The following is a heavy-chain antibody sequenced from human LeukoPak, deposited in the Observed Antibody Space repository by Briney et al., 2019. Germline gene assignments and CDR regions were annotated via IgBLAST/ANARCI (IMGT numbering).Heavy chain of an antibody. CDR1: GFTFSSYA. CDR3: AKGSIAARLRHFDY. V-gene: IGHV3-23*01. J-gene: IGHJ4*02. CDR2: ISGSGGST. D-gene: IGHD6-6*01. Sequence: GGSLGLSCAASGFTFSSYAMSWVRQAPGKGLEWVSAISGSGGSTYYADSVKGRFTISRDNSKNTLYLQMNSLRAEDTAVYYCAKGSIAARLRHFDYWGQGTLVTVSS.